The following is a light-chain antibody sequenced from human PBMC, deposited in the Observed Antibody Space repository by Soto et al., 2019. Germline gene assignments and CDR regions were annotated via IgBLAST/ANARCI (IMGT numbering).Light chain of an antibody. CDR3: QQYCWSPQT. CDR2: GAS. CDR1: QSVSSSC. J-gene: IGKJ1*01. V-gene: IGKV3-20*01. Sequence: EIVLTQSPDTLSLCPGERATLSCRASQSVSSSCLAWYQQNSGQAPRLLIFGASSRATDIPDRFGGSGSGTDFTLTISRLEPEDFAVYYCQQYCWSPQTFGQGPKVDIK.